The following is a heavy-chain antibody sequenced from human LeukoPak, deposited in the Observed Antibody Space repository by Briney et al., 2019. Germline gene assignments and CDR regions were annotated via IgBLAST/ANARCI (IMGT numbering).Heavy chain of an antibody. J-gene: IGHJ3*02. Sequence: ASVKVSCKASGYAFTTYGISWVRQAPRKGLEWMGWISAYNGDTNYAQKLQGRVTMTTERSTSTAYMELRSLRSDDTAVYYCARAPIIAEASDAFDIWGQGTMVTVSS. CDR1: GYAFTTYG. D-gene: IGHD6-19*01. V-gene: IGHV1-18*01. CDR3: ARAPIIAEASDAFDI. CDR2: ISAYNGDT.